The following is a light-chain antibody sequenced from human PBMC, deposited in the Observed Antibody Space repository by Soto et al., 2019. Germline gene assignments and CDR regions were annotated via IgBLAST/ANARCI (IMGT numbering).Light chain of an antibody. V-gene: IGLV2-14*01. CDR3: ISYTSDDVRYV. Sequence: QSVLTQPASVSGTPGQSITISCTGSNSDVGTYDFVSWYQHHPGRAPKLIVSEVSHRPSGISNRFSGSKSGNTASLTISGLQSEDEADYYCISYTSDDVRYVFGTGTKVTV. J-gene: IGLJ1*01. CDR1: NSDVGTYDF. CDR2: EVS.